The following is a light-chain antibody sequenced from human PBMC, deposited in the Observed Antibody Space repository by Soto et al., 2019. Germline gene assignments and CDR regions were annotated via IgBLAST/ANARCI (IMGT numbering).Light chain of an antibody. J-gene: IGKJ1*01. CDR2: GAS. V-gene: IGKV1-5*01. Sequence: DIQMTQSPPTLSASAGDRVTITCRASQSISTWLAWYQQKPGKAPKLLIYGASSLASGVPSRFSGSGSGTEFTLTISSLQPDDFATYYCQHYESWPWTFGQGTKVDIK. CDR1: QSISTW. CDR3: QHYESWPWT.